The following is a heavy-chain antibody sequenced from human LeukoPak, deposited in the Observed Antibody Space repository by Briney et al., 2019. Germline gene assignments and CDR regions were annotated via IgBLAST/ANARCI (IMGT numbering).Heavy chain of an antibody. CDR1: GFTFGRYS. J-gene: IGHJ4*02. CDR3: ARAAGELLPFYYFYF. Sequence: GGSLRLSCAASGFTFGRYSMNWVRQAPGKGLEWVSSITSSSSYIYYADSVKGRFTISRDNLKTSLYVQMHSLRAEDTAVYYCARAAGELLPFYYFYFWGRGTLVAVSS. D-gene: IGHD3-10*01. V-gene: IGHV3-21*06. CDR2: ITSSSSYI.